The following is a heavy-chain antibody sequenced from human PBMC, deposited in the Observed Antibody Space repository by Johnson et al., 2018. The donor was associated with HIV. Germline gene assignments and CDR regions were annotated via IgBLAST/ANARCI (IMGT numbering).Heavy chain of an antibody. J-gene: IGHJ3*02. CDR1: GFMFDDYA. CDR2: IDWTGATA. CDR3: ARDNWKYALDI. V-gene: IGHV3-20*04. Sequence: VQLVESGGGVERPGESLRLSCVGSGFMFDDYAMSWIRQVPGTVLEWVSGIDWTGATAGYAASVKGRFPLFRDNSKNTLYLQMNSLRAEDTAVYYCARDNWKYALDIGGQGTMVTVSS. D-gene: IGHD1-20*01.